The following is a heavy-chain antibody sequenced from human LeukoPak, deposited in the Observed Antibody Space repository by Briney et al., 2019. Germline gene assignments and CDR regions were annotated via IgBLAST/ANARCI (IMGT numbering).Heavy chain of an antibody. D-gene: IGHD1-26*01. V-gene: IGHV4-39*07. CDR2: INHSGST. CDR1: GGSIRSSSYY. J-gene: IGHJ4*02. Sequence: PSETLSLTCTVSGGSIRSSSYYWGWIRQPPGKGLEWIGEINHSGSTNYNPSLKSRVTISVDTSKNQFSLKLSSVTAADTAVYYCARGVSLGAYKQKNTYSGSYYLSWGQGTLVTVSS. CDR3: ARGVSLGAYKQKNTYSGSYYLS.